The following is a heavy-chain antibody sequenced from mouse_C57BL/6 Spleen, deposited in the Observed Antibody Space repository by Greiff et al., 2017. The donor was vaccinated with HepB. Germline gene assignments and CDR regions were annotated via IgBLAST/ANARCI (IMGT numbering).Heavy chain of an antibody. V-gene: IGHV1-50*01. J-gene: IGHJ2*01. D-gene: IGHD2-2*01. CDR1: GYTFTSYW. CDR2: IDPSDSYT. CDR3: ARSGYGYDDY. Sequence: VQLQQPGAELVKPGASVKLSCKASGYTFTSYWMQWVKQRPGQGLEWIGEIDPSDSYTNYNQKFKGKATLTVDKSSSTAYMQLSSLTSEDSAVYYCARSGYGYDDYWGQGTTLTVSS.